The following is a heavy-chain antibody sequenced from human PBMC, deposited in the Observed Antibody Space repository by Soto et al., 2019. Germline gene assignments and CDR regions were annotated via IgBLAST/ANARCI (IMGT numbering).Heavy chain of an antibody. V-gene: IGHV4-30-2*01. CDR1: GGSISGGGFS. CDR2: ILHTGGT. J-gene: IGHJ4*02. CDR3: VRLQFGERFDY. Sequence: QLQLQESGSRLVKPSQTLSLTCAVSGGSISGGGFSWSWIRQPPGKGLEWIGYILHTGGTQYNPSLKSRVSMSVDKSKNQFSLPLTSVTAADTAVYYCVRLQFGERFDYWGPGALVTVSS. D-gene: IGHD3-10*01.